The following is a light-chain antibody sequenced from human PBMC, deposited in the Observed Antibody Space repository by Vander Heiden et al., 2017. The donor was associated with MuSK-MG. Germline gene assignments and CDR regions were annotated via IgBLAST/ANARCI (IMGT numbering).Light chain of an antibody. CDR2: AAS. V-gene: IGKV1-39*01. J-gene: IGKJ2*04. CDR1: QSISSY. Sequence: DIQMTQSPSSLSASVGDRVTITCRASQSISSYLNWYQQKPGKAPKLLIYAASSLQSGVPSRFSGSGSGTDFTLTISSLQPEDFATYYCQQSDSTLCSFGQGTKPEIK. CDR3: QQSDSTLCS.